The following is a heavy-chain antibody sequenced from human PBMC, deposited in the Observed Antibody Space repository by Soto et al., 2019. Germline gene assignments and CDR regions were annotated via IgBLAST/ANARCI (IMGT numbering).Heavy chain of an antibody. CDR3: ARDYRRADNFAAFDI. CDR1: GFTFSSYG. CDR2: IWYDGSNK. Sequence: PGGSLRLSCAASGFTFSSYGMHWVRQAPGKGLEWVAVIWYDGSNKYYADSVKGRFTISRDNSKNTLYLQMNSLRAEDTAVYYCARDYRRADNFAAFDIWGQGTMVTVSS. J-gene: IGHJ3*02. V-gene: IGHV3-33*01. D-gene: IGHD1-1*01.